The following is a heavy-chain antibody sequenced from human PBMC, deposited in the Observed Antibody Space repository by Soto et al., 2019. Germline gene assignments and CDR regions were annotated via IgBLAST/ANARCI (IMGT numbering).Heavy chain of an antibody. Sequence: EVQLPESGGGMVQPGGSLRLSCVASGFTLSSYDMHWVRQAPGKGLEYVSSISSNGGTTYYGNSVKGRFTIATDDSKHTLYPHMPSLRAEVMAVQYCVRRLSANYDYWGQGTLVSVPS. CDR3: VRRLSANYDY. V-gene: IGHV3-64*01. CDR1: GFTLSSYD. D-gene: IGHD1-7*01. J-gene: IGHJ4*02. CDR2: ISSNGGTT.